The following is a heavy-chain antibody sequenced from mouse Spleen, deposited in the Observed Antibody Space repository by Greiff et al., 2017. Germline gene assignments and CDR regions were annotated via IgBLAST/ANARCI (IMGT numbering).Heavy chain of an antibody. CDR3: ARGYYGSNDY. Sequence: EVKLMESGGGLVKPGGSLKLSCAASGFTFSDYGMHWVRQAPEKGLEWVAYISSGSSTIYYADTVKGRFTISRDNVKNTLFLQMTSLRSEDTAMYYCARGYYGSNDYWGQGTTLTVSS. CDR2: ISSGSSTI. CDR1: GFTFSDYG. V-gene: IGHV5-17*01. D-gene: IGHD1-1*01. J-gene: IGHJ2*01.